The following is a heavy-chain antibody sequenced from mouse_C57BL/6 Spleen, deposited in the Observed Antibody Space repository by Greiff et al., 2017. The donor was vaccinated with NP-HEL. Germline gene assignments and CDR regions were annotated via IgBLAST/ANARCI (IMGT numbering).Heavy chain of an antibody. D-gene: IGHD2-1*01. Sequence: EVKLVESGGGLVKPGGSLKLSCAASGFTFSSYAMSWVRQTPEKRLEWVATISDGGSYTYYPDNVKGRFTISRDNAKNNLYLQMSHLKSEDTAMYYCARANYGNYYTFDYWGQGTTLTVSS. J-gene: IGHJ2*01. CDR1: GFTFSSYA. CDR3: ARANYGNYYTFDY. CDR2: ISDGGSYT. V-gene: IGHV5-4*03.